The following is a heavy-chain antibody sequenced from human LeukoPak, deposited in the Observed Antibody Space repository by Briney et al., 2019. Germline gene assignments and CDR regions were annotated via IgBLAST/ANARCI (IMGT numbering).Heavy chain of an antibody. V-gene: IGHV3-74*03. CDR2: ITSDGTT. D-gene: IGHD2/OR15-2a*01. CDR3: VKDWFHATDY. J-gene: IGHJ4*02. Sequence: GGSLRLSCATFGFNFNIAWMHWVRQAPGKGLVWVSRITSDGTTTYAESVKGRFTISRDNAKNTVYLQMHSLRAEDTAVYCCVKDWFHATDYWGQGTPVTVSS. CDR1: GFNFNIAW.